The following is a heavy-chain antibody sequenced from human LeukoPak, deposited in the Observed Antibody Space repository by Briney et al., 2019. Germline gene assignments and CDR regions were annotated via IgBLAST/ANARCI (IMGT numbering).Heavy chain of an antibody. J-gene: IGHJ4*02. CDR2: ISVYNGNT. D-gene: IGHD1-1*01. V-gene: IGHV1-18*01. CDR3: ARDFFHWRPDAPEY. Sequence: ASVTVSCRASGYTFTSFGITWARQAPGQGLEWMGWISVYNGNTDYAQKVQGRVTLTADTSTTTAYMELRSLRSDDTAVYYCARDFFHWRPDAPEYWGQGTLVTVSS. CDR1: GYTFTSFG.